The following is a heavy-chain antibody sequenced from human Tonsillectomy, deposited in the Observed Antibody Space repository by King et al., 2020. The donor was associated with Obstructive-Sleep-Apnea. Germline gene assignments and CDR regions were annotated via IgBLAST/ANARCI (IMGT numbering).Heavy chain of an antibody. V-gene: IGHV4-61*01. CDR1: GGSVSSGSYY. CDR3: ARGKRQMWTPNWFDP. J-gene: IGHJ5*02. Sequence: QLQESGPELVKPSETLSLTCTVSGGSVSSGSYYWSWIRQPPGKGLEWIGYIYYSGSTNYNPSLKSRVTISVDTSKNQFSLKLSSVTAADTAVYYCARGKRQMWTPNWFDPWGQGTLVTVSS. CDR2: IYYSGST. D-gene: IGHD6-25*01.